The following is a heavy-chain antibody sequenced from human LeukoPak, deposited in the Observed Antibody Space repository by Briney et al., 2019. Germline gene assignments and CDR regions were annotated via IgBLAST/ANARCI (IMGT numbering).Heavy chain of an antibody. D-gene: IGHD3-16*01. J-gene: IGHJ4*02. CDR1: GGSISSSYYY. V-gene: IGHV4-39*01. CDR3: ARQVTFGYAYAYYFDY. Sequence: SETLSLTCTVSGGSISSSYYYWGWIRQPPGKGLEWIGNFHYSGSTYHNPSLKSRVTISVDTSENQFSLRLSSVTAADTAVYYCARQVTFGYAYAYYFDYWGQGTLVTVSS. CDR2: FHYSGST.